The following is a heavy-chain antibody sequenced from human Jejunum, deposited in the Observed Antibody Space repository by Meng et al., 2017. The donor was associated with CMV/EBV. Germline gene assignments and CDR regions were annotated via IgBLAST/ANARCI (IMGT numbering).Heavy chain of an antibody. CDR2: IRRKADGYAT. J-gene: IGHJ4*02. D-gene: IGHD1/OR15-1a*01. CDR1: GFTFSGFA. V-gene: IGHV3-73*01. Sequence: GFTFSGFAMHWVRQASGKGPEWVGRIRRKADGYATAYAASVKGRFTVSRDDSKNTAYLQMNSLKTEDTAVYYCARVVMAEQQLDYWGQGTLVTVSS. CDR3: ARVVMAEQQLDY.